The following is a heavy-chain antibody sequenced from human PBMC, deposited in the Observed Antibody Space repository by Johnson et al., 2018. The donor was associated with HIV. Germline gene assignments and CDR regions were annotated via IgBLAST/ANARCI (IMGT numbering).Heavy chain of an antibody. Sequence: MQLVESGGGVVQPGGSLRLSCAASGFTFDDYTMHWVRQAPGKGLEWVANIKQDGSEKYYVDSVKGRFTISRDNAKDSLYLQMNSLRPDDTAVYYCARGGSSWYLRAFDIWGQGTMVTVSS. CDR2: IKQDGSEK. J-gene: IGHJ3*02. CDR3: ARGGSSWYLRAFDI. CDR1: GFTFDDYT. V-gene: IGHV3-7*03. D-gene: IGHD6-13*01.